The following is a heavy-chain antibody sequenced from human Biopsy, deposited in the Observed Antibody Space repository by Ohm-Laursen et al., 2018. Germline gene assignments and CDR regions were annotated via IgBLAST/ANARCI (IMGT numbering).Heavy chain of an antibody. CDR2: IWYDGTNE. Sequence: SLRLSCAASGFTFGHYAMHWVRQAPGKGLEWISLIWYDGTNEDYADSVKGRFTIPRDNSKNTLYLQINTLTLEDTAFYYCARGLSSGWYGYFDVWGRGTLVTVSS. V-gene: IGHV3-33*04. D-gene: IGHD6-19*01. CDR3: ARGLSSGWYGYFDV. CDR1: GFTFGHYA. J-gene: IGHJ2*01.